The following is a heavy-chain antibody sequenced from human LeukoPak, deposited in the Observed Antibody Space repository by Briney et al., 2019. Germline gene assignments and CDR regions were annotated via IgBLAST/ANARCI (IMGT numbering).Heavy chain of an antibody. CDR3: ARSNYYGSGSYFVDY. CDR2: IYYSGST. J-gene: IGHJ4*02. V-gene: IGHV4-59*01. D-gene: IGHD3-10*01. Sequence: SETLSLTCTVSGGSLSSYYWSWIRQPPGKGLEWIGYIYYSGSTNYNPSLKSRVTISVDTSKNQFSLKLSSVTAADTAVYYCARSNYYGSGSYFVDYWGQGTLVTVSS. CDR1: GGSLSSYY.